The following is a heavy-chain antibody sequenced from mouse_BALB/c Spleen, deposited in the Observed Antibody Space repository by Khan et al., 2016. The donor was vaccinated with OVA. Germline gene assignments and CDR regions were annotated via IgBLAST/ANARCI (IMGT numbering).Heavy chain of an antibody. J-gene: IGHJ2*01. CDR2: ISYSGVT. CDR3: ARGNYYGYYFDY. CDR1: GYSITSGYA. D-gene: IGHD1-1*01. V-gene: IGHV3-2*02. Sequence: EVQLQESGPGLVKPSQSLSLTCTVTGYSITSGYAWNWIRQFPGNKLEWMGYISYSGVTSYTPSLKSRISITRDTSKNQFFLQLNSVTTEDTATHYCARGNYYGYYFDYWGQGTTRTVSS.